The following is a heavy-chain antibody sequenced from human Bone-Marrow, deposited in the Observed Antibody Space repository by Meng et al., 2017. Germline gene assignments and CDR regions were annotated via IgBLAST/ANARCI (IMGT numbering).Heavy chain of an antibody. D-gene: IGHD3-3*01. J-gene: IGHJ6*02. CDR1: GFTFDDYA. Sequence: GGSLRLSCAASGFTFDDYAMHWVRQAPGKGLEWVSGISWNSGSIGYADSVTGRFTISRDNAKNSLYLQMNSLRAEDTALYYCAKGITIFFNVVDVWGQGTTVTVSS. V-gene: IGHV3-9*01. CDR3: AKGITIFFNVVDV. CDR2: ISWNSGSI.